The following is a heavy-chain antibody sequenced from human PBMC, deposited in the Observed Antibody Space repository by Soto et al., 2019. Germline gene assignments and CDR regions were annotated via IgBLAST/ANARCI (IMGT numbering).Heavy chain of an antibody. CDR2: IVVGSGNT. CDR3: AADGSIAVAGTGAIDV. CDR1: GFTFTSSA. D-gene: IGHD6-19*01. V-gene: IGHV1-58*01. J-gene: IGHJ6*02. Sequence: SVKVSCKASGFTFTSSAVQWVRQARGQRLEWIGWIVVGSGNTNYAQKFQERVTITRDMSTSTAYMELSSLRSEDTAVYYCAADGSIAVAGTGAIDVWGQGTTVTVSS.